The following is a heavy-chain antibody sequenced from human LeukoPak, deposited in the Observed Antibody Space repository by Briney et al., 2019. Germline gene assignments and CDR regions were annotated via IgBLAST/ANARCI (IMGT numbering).Heavy chain of an antibody. CDR2: INPSGQST. CDR3: ARSYYYDSSGYYYSVYNWFDP. D-gene: IGHD3-22*01. J-gene: IGHJ5*02. V-gene: IGHV1-46*01. Sequence: ASVKGSCKASGYTFTSYYMQWVRQAPGQGLEWVGVINPSGQSTSYAKKFQGRVTRTRDTSTSTVYMELSSLRSEDTAVYYCARSYYYDSSGYYYSVYNWFDPWGQGTLVTVSS. CDR1: GYTFTSYY.